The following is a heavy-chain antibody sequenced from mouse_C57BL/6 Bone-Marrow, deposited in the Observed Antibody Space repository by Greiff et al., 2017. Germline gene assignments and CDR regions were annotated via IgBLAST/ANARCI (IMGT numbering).Heavy chain of an antibody. D-gene: IGHD1-1*02. Sequence: QVQLMQSGGGLAKPGASLKLSCKASGYTFSSYWMHWVHQRPGQGLEWVGYINPSGGYTKYNQKLKDKVTLTTDKSYSTDYMQLRRLKFEDYAVYYCARIGDGGSAWFAYWGQGTLVTVSA. CDR1: GYTFSSYW. J-gene: IGHJ3*01. CDR3: ARIGDGGSAWFAY. V-gene: IGHV1-7*01. CDR2: INPSGGYT.